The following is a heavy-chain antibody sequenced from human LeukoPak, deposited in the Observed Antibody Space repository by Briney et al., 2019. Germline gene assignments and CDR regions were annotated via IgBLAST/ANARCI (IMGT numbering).Heavy chain of an antibody. D-gene: IGHD3-22*01. J-gene: IGHJ3*02. CDR1: GGSLSGNY. CDR2: INRSGST. CDR3: ARTITMIVVAEDAFDI. Sequence: SETLSLTCAVYGGSLSGNYWSWIRQPPGKGLEWIGEINRSGSTKYNPSLKSRVTISVDTSKNQLSLRLSSVTAADTAVYYCARTITMIVVAEDAFDIWGQGTMVTVSS. V-gene: IGHV4-34*01.